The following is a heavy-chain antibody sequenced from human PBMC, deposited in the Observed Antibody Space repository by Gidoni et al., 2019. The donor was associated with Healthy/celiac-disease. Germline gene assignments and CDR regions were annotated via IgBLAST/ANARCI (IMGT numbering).Heavy chain of an antibody. CDR3: ARQWLRGWFDP. D-gene: IGHD3-22*01. J-gene: IGHJ5*02. CDR1: ACSISSSSYY. CDR2: IYYSGST. V-gene: IGHV4-39*01. Sequence: QLQLQGSGPGLVKPSETLSLTCTVSACSISSSSYYWGWIRQPPGKGLEWIGSIYYSGSTYYNPSLKSRVTIAVDTSKNQSSLKLRSVTAADTAVYYCARQWLRGWFDPWGQGTLVTVSS.